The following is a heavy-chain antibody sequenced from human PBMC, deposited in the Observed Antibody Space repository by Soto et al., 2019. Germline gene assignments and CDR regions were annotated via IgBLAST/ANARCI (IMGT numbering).Heavy chain of an antibody. CDR2: ISYSGNT. D-gene: IGHD3-10*01. CDR3: AREEVAYFGEGSHNWFDP. V-gene: IGHV4-31*03. J-gene: IGHJ5*02. CDR1: GGSVNVGDHY. Sequence: QVQLQESGPGLVKPSQTLSLTCTVSGGSVNVGDHYWSWIRQYPVRGLEGIGYISYSGNTYYNPSRQGRSTLALDMSKTHFSLKLTAVTAEDTAMYYCAREEVAYFGEGSHNWFDPWGQGTLVTVSS.